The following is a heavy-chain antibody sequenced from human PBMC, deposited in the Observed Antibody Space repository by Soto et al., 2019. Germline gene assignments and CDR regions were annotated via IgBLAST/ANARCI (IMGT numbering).Heavy chain of an antibody. V-gene: IGHV3-11*05. CDR2: ISSSSYT. D-gene: IGHD6-19*01. J-gene: IGHJ6*02. CDR1: GFTFSDYY. Sequence: GGSLRLSCAASGFTFSDYYMSWIRQAPGKGLEWVSYISSSSYTNYADSVKGRFTISRDNAKNSLYLQMNSLRAEDTAVYYCARDMYSSGWSPLSMDVWGQGTTVTVSS. CDR3: ARDMYSSGWSPLSMDV.